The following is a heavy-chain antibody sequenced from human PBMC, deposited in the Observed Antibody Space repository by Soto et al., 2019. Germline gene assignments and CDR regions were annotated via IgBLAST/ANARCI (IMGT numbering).Heavy chain of an antibody. J-gene: IGHJ4*02. Sequence: ASVKVSCKASGYTFTSYDINWVRQATGQGLEWMGWMNPNSGNTGYAQKFQGRFTISRDNAKNSLHLQMNSLRVEDTGVYYCATLDTAMISNAGYWGQGTQVTV. CDR2: MNPNSGNT. CDR3: ATLDTAMISNAGY. V-gene: IGHV1-8*01. CDR1: GYTFTSYD. D-gene: IGHD5-18*01.